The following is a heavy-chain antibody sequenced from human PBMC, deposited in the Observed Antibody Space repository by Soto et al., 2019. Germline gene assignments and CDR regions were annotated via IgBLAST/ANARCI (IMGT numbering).Heavy chain of an antibody. CDR1: GFNFSSYA. J-gene: IGHJ5*02. V-gene: IGHV3-21*01. Sequence: PGGSLRLSCAASGFNFSSYAMNWVRQAPGKGLEWVSSISSSSSYIYYADSVKGRFTISRDNAKNSLYLQMNSLRAEDTAVCYCAREVRGVINNWFDPWGQGTLVTVSS. CDR2: ISSSSSYI. CDR3: AREVRGVINNWFDP. D-gene: IGHD3-10*01.